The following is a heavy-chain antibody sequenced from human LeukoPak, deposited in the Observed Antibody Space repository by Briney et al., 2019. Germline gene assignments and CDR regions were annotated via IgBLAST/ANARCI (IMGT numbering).Heavy chain of an antibody. D-gene: IGHD3-10*01. V-gene: IGHV1-18*01. Sequence: ASVKVSCKASGYIFASYGISWVRQAPGQGLEWMGWISAYNGDTKYAQNLQGRVTLTTDTSTGTAYMELRSLTSDDTALYYCARDTALIITPRGPDYWGRGTLITVSS. CDR2: ISAYNGDT. J-gene: IGHJ4*02. CDR1: GYIFASYG. CDR3: ARDTALIITPRGPDY.